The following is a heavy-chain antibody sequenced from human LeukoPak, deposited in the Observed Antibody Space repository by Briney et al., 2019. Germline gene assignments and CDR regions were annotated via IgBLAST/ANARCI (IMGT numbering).Heavy chain of an antibody. CDR1: GFTFSSYA. Sequence: GGSLRLSCAAAGFTFSSYAMSWVRQVPGKGLEWVSAISGSGGSTYYADSVKGRFTISRDNSKNTLYLQMNSLRAEDTAVYYCAKGYSYGYVRGTGFVYWGQGTLVTVSS. CDR3: AKGYSYGYVRGTGFVY. D-gene: IGHD5-18*01. V-gene: IGHV3-23*01. CDR2: ISGSGGST. J-gene: IGHJ4*02.